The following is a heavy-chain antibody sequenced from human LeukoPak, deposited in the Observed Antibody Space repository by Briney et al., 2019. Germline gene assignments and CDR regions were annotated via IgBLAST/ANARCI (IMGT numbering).Heavy chain of an antibody. V-gene: IGHV4-38-2*02. CDR1: GYSISSGYY. Sequence: SETLSLTCTVSGYSISSGYYWGWIRQPPGKGLEWIGSIYHSGSTYYNPSLKSRVTISVDTSKNQFSLKLSSVTAADTAVYYCARVTSCSSTSCYSWEYYYYMDVWGKGTTVTVSS. CDR3: ARVTSCSSTSCYSWEYYYYMDV. D-gene: IGHD2-2*01. J-gene: IGHJ6*03. CDR2: IYHSGST.